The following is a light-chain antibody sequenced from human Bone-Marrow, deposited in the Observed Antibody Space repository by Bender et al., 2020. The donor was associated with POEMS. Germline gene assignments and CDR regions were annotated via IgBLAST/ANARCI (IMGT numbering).Light chain of an antibody. Sequence: QSALTQPPSASGSPGQSVTISCTGTSSDVGGYKFVSWYQQHPDKAPKLILYEVSKRPSGVPNRFSGSKSGNTASLTVSGLRAEDEADYYCSSSASGTWVFGGGTKLTVL. V-gene: IGLV2-8*01. J-gene: IGLJ3*02. CDR2: EVS. CDR3: SSSASGTWV. CDR1: SSDVGGYKF.